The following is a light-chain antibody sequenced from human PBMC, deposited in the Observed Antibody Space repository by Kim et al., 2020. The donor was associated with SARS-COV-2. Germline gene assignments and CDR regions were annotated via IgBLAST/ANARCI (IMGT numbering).Light chain of an antibody. CDR2: GAS. CDR3: QQYGSSPWT. CDR1: QSVSSSY. Sequence: SPGERATLSCWASQSVSSSYLAWYQQKPGRAPRLLIYGASSRATGIPDRFSGSGSGTDFTLTISRLEPEDFAVYYCQQYGSSPWTFGQGTKVDIK. V-gene: IGKV3-20*01. J-gene: IGKJ1*01.